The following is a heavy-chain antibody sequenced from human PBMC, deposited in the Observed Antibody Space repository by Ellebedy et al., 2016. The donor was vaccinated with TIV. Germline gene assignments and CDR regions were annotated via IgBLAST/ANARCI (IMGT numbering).Heavy chain of an antibody. Sequence: ASVKVSXXASGYTFTGYYMHWVRQAPGQGLEWMGWINPNSGGTNYAQKFQGRVTMTRDTSINTAYMEVNSLRSDDTAVYYCARADLVTVAAAIIAYYGMDIWGQGATVTVSS. CDR1: GYTFTGYY. V-gene: IGHV1-2*02. D-gene: IGHD2-2*01. CDR3: ARADLVTVAAAIIAYYGMDI. J-gene: IGHJ6*02. CDR2: INPNSGGT.